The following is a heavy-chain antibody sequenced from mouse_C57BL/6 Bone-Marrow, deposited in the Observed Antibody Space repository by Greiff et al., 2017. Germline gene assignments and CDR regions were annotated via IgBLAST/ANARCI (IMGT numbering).Heavy chain of an antibody. J-gene: IGHJ1*03. Sequence: QVQLQQPGAELVRPGSSVKLSCKASGYTFTSYWMHWVKQRPIQGLEWIGNIDPSDSETHYNQKFKDKATLTVDKSSSTAYMQLSSLTSEDSAVYYCAREPPSLTGGYFDVWGTGTTVTVSS. CDR2: IDPSDSET. CDR1: GYTFTSYW. CDR3: AREPPSLTGGYFDV. D-gene: IGHD4-1*01. V-gene: IGHV1-52*01.